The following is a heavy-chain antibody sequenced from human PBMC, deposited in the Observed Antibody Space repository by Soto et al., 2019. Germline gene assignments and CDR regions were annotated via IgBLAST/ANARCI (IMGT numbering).Heavy chain of an antibody. CDR2: IIPILGIA. Sequence: QVQLVQSGAEVKKPGSSVKVFCKASGGTFSSYTISWVRQAPGQGLEWMGRIIPILGIANYAQKFQGRVTITADKSTSTAYMELSSLRSEDTAVYYCARPYSGYGGDAFDIWGQGTMVTVSS. CDR1: GGTFSSYT. J-gene: IGHJ3*02. D-gene: IGHD5-12*01. V-gene: IGHV1-69*02. CDR3: ARPYSGYGGDAFDI.